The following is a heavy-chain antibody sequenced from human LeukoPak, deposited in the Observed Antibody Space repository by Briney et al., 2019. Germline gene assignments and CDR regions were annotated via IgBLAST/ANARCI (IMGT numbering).Heavy chain of an antibody. CDR1: GGSISSSSHY. Sequence: SETLSLTCTVSGGSISSSSHYWGWIRQPPGKRLEWMGSIYYSGTTYYSPSLKSRVTISVDMSKNQFSLRLSSVTAADTAAYYYARSYCSSSCYAVGAFDIWGQGTVVTVSS. CDR3: ARSYCSSSCYAVGAFDI. V-gene: IGHV4-39*01. CDR2: IYYSGTT. D-gene: IGHD2-2*01. J-gene: IGHJ3*02.